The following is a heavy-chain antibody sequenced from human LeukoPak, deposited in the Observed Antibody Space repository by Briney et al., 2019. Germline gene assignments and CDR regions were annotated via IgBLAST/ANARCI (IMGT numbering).Heavy chain of an antibody. CDR2: IKSKTDGGTT. Sequence: GGSLRLSCAACGFTFNNAWMSWVRQAPGKGLEWVGLIKSKTDGGTTDYAAPVKGRFTISRDDSKNTLYLQMNSLKTEDTAVYYCTTPTRSGSYSYYFDYWGQGTLVTVSS. V-gene: IGHV3-15*01. CDR3: TTPTRSGSYSYYFDY. D-gene: IGHD3-10*01. CDR1: GFTFNNAW. J-gene: IGHJ4*02.